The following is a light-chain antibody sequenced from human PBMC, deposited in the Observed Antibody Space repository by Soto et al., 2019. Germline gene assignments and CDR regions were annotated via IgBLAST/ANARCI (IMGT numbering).Light chain of an antibody. CDR2: AVT. V-gene: IGLV2-11*01. J-gene: IGLJ1*01. Sequence: QSALTQPRSVSGSPGQSVTISCSGTRSDVGGYNYVSWYQQQPGKAPKLMIYAVTKRPSGVPDRFSGSKSANTASLTISGLQAEDEADYYCNSYVGSNNYVFGTGTKVTVL. CDR1: RSDVGGYNY. CDR3: NSYVGSNNYV.